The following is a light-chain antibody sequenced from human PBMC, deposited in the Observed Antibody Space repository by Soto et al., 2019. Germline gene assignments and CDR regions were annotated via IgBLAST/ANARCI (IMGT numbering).Light chain of an antibody. CDR3: QQYGSSPLT. J-gene: IGKJ3*01. V-gene: IGKV3-20*01. Sequence: EIVLTQSPGTLSLSPGEIATLSCRASQSVSSSYLAWYQQTPGQAPRLLIYGASSRATGIPDRFSGSGSGTDFTLTISRLEPEDCEVYYCQQYGSSPLTFGPGTKVHIK. CDR2: GAS. CDR1: QSVSSSY.